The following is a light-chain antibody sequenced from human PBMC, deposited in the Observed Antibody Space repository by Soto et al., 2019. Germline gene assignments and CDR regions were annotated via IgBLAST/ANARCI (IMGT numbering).Light chain of an antibody. CDR3: SSYAGSNNFV. CDR1: SSDIAYYKY. Sequence: QSVLTQPPSASGSPGQSVTISCTGTSSDIAYYKYVSWCQQHPGKAPKLILYEVSERPSGVPDRFSGSKSGNTASLTVSGLQAEDEALYYCSSYAGSNNFVFGTGTKVTVL. J-gene: IGLJ1*01. CDR2: EVS. V-gene: IGLV2-8*01.